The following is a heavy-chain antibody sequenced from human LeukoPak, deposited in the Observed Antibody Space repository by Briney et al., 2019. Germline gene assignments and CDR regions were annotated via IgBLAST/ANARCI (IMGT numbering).Heavy chain of an antibody. V-gene: IGHV3-7*03. J-gene: IGHJ4*02. D-gene: IGHD6-19*01. Sequence: GGSLRLSCAVSGFTFKNYRMNWVRQAPGKGLEWVANIKQDGSEEYYVDSVKGRFTISRDNAKNSPYLQMNSLRAEDTAVYYCARGRQWLTKGYFDYWGQGTLVTVSS. CDR2: IKQDGSEE. CDR3: ARGRQWLTKGYFDY. CDR1: GFTFKNYR.